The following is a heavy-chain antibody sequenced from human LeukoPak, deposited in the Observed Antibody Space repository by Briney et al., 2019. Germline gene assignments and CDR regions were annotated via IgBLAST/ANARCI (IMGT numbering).Heavy chain of an antibody. CDR3: ARVAEDTYYYYYIDV. CDR1: VYTFTTYG. V-gene: IGHV1-18*01. J-gene: IGHJ6*03. D-gene: IGHD2-21*01. Sequence: GASVNVSCKASVYTFTTYGISWVRQAPGQGLEWMGWITAYNGNTNYAQRLQGRVTMTTDTSTSTAYMELRSMRSDDTAVYYCARVAEDTYYYYYIDVWGKGTTVTVSS. CDR2: ITAYNGNT.